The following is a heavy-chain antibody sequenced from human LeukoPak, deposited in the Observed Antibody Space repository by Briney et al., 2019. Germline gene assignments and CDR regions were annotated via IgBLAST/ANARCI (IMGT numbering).Heavy chain of an antibody. CDR1: GGSISSYY. Sequence: SETLSLTCTVSGGSISSYYWSWIRQPPGKGLEWIGYIYYSGSTNYNPSLKSRVTISVDKSKNQFSLKLTSVTAADTAVYYCARDAPGYCSSTSCSDYWGQGTLVTVSS. J-gene: IGHJ4*02. V-gene: IGHV4-59*12. CDR2: IYYSGST. CDR3: ARDAPGYCSSTSCSDY. D-gene: IGHD2-2*01.